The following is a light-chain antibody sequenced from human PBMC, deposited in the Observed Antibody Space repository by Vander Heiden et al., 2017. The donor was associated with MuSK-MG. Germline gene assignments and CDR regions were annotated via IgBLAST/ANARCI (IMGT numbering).Light chain of an antibody. Sequence: QSVLTQPPSVSGAPGQRVSISCTGNRSNLGARYDVHWYQQVPGTAPKVLIYGNTNRPSGVPDRFSASKSGTSAFLAIAGLQAEDEADYYCQSYDISLSGWVFGGGTKLTVL. CDR2: GNT. CDR1: RSNLGARYD. CDR3: QSYDISLSGWV. J-gene: IGLJ3*02. V-gene: IGLV1-40*01.